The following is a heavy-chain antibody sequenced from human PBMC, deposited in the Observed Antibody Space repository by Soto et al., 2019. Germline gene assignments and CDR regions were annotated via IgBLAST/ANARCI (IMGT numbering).Heavy chain of an antibody. CDR1: GFTFSSYA. CDR2: ISGGGINT. Sequence: GGSLRLSCAASGFTFSSYALTWVRQAPGKGLEWVSVISGGGINTLYADSVKGRFTISRDNSKNTLYLQMNSLGADDTAVYYCATVGRANYFDNWGQGTLVTVSS. V-gene: IGHV3-23*01. CDR3: ATVGRANYFDN. J-gene: IGHJ4*02.